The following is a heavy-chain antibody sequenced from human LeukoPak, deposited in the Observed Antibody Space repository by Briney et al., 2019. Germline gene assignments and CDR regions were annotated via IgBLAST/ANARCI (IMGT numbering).Heavy chain of an antibody. D-gene: IGHD2-2*01. CDR1: GGTFSSYA. J-gene: IGHJ6*03. CDR3: AQGGYQLLYKDYYYYYYMDV. V-gene: IGHV1-69*13. Sequence: SVKVSCKASGGTFSSYAISWVRQAPGQGLEWMGGIIPIFGTANYAQKFQGRVTITADESTSTAYMELSSLRSGDTAVYYCAQGGYQLLYKDYYYYYYMDVWGKGTTVTVSS. CDR2: IIPIFGTA.